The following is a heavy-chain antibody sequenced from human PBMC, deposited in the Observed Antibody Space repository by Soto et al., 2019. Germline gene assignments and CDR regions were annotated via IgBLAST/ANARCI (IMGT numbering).Heavy chain of an antibody. CDR3: ARDGGAASLDY. CDR1: GGSISRGDYY. CDR2: IYYSGST. V-gene: IGHV4-30-4*01. J-gene: IGHJ4*02. Sequence: SETLSLTCTVSGGSISRGDYYWSWIRQPPGKGLEWIGYIYYSGSTYYNPSLKSRVTISVDTSKNQFSLKLSSVTAADTAVYYCARDGGAASLDYWGQGTLVTVSS. D-gene: IGHD2-15*01.